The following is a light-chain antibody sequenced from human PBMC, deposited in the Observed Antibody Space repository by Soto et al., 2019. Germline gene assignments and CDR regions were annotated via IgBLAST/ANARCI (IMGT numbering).Light chain of an antibody. J-gene: IGKJ1*01. Sequence: EIVLTQSPGTLALSPGERATLSCRASQSVSSTYLARYQQKPGQAPRLLIYGASSRATGIPDRFSGSGSGTDFTLTIRRLEPEDFAVYYCQQYGSSYPWTFGQGAKWIS. CDR1: QSVSSTY. CDR3: QQYGSSYPWT. CDR2: GAS. V-gene: IGKV3-20*01.